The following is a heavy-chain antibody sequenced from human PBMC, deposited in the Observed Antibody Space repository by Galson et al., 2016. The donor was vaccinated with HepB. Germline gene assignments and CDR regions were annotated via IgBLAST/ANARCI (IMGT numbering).Heavy chain of an antibody. CDR3: ARDGPHYVLRKYYTMDI. Sequence: SLRLSCAASGFTFSYYGMHWVRQAPGKGLEWVAVIWYDERNKFYADSVKGRFTISRDNSKNTLYLQMNSLSAEDTAVYFCARDGPHYVLRKYYTMDIWGKGTTVTVSS. D-gene: IGHD3-10*01. CDR1: GFTFSYYG. CDR2: IWYDERNK. V-gene: IGHV3-33*01. J-gene: IGHJ6*04.